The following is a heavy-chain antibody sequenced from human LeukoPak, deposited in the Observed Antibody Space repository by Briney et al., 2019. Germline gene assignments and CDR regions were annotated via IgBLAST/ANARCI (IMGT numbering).Heavy chain of an antibody. CDR1: GGSIFSGDYS. J-gene: IGHJ5*02. CDR3: ARGDYNDGAGYLDH. D-gene: IGHD3-22*01. V-gene: IGHV4-30-4*01. Sequence: SETLSLTCTVSGGSIFSGDYSWNWIRQPPGKGLEWIGYIYYNGITYYNPSLESRVTISVDTSKNQFSLKLSSVTAADTAMYYCARGDYNDGAGYLDHWGQGTLVPVSS. CDR2: IYYNGIT.